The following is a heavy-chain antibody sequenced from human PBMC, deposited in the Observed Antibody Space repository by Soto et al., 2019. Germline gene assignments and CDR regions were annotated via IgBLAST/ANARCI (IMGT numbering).Heavy chain of an antibody. D-gene: IGHD3-16*01. CDR1: GFTFSSYW. CDR3: XSSPVRLGELRYYYFDY. J-gene: IGHJ4*01. CDR2: INSDGSST. V-gene: IGHV3-74*01. Sequence: GGSLRLSCAASGFTFSSYWMHWVRQAPGKGLVWVSRINSDGSSTSYADSVKGRFTISRDNAKNSLYLQMNSLRAEDTAVYYXXSSPVRLGELRYYYFDYWGHGTLVTVSS.